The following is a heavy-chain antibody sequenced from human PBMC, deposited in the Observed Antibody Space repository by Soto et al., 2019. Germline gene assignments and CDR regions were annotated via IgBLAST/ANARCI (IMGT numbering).Heavy chain of an antibody. CDR3: ARERGSRFLESVYYYYYGMDV. V-gene: IGHV1-69*06. J-gene: IGHJ6*02. D-gene: IGHD3-3*01. Sequence: SVKVSCKASGGTFSSYAISWVRQAPGQGLEWMGGIIPIFGTANYAQKFQGRVTITADKSTSTAYMELSSLRSEDTAVYYCARERGSRFLESVYYYYYGMDVWGPGTTGTVSS. CDR1: GGTFSSYA. CDR2: IIPIFGTA.